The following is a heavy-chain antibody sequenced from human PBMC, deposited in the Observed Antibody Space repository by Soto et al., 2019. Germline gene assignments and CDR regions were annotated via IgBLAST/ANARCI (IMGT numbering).Heavy chain of an antibody. D-gene: IGHD6-6*01. J-gene: IGHJ3*02. CDR1: GYTFTSYD. Sequence: ASVKVSCKASGYTFTSYDINWVRQATGQGLEWMGWMNPNSGNTNYAQKFQGRVTMTRNTSISTAYMELSRLRSDDTAVYYCAREGPYSSSFAFDIWGQGTMVTVSS. CDR3: AREGPYSSSFAFDI. CDR2: MNPNSGNT. V-gene: IGHV1-8*01.